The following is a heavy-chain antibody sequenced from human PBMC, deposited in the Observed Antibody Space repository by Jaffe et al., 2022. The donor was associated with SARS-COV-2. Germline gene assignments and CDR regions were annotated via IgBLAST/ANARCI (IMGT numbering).Heavy chain of an antibody. CDR2: INPNSGGT. V-gene: IGHV1-2*02. D-gene: IGHD5-12*01. CDR1: GYTFTGYY. CDR3: ARDGRWLKYYYYYGMDV. Sequence: QVQLVQSGAEVKKPGASVKVSCKASGYTFTGYYMHWVRQAPGQGLEWMGWINPNSGGTNYAQKFQGRVTMTRDTSISTAYMELSRLRSDDTAVYYCARDGRWLKYYYYYGMDVWGQGTTVTVSS. J-gene: IGHJ6*02.